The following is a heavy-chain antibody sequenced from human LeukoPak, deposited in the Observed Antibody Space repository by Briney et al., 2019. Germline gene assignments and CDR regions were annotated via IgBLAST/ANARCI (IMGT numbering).Heavy chain of an antibody. Sequence: SETLSLTCTVSGDSIRNFYWSWIRQPPGKGLELIGYIYYSGSTLYNPSLESRVTISVNTSRNQLSLSLRSVTAADTAVYYCAEYSWGWLDIWGQGTLVTVSS. CDR1: GDSIRNFY. CDR2: IYYSGST. CDR3: AEYSWGWLDI. D-gene: IGHD6-19*01. J-gene: IGHJ3*02. V-gene: IGHV4-59*08.